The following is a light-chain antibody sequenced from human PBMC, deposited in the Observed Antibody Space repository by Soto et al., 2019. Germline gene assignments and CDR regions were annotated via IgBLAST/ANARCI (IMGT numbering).Light chain of an antibody. CDR1: QSVSSY. CDR2: DAS. Sequence: EIVLTQSPATLSLSPGERATLSCRASQSVSSYLAWYQQKPGQAPRLLIYDASNRATGIPARFSGSGSGTEFTLTISSLQPDDFATYYCQQYNSYLTWTFGQGTKVDIK. CDR3: QQYNSYLTWT. J-gene: IGKJ1*01. V-gene: IGKV3-11*01.